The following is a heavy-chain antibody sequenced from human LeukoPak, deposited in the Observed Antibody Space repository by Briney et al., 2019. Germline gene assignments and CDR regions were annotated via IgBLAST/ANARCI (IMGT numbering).Heavy chain of an antibody. J-gene: IGHJ4*02. Sequence: SETLSLTCTVSGGSISSYYWSWIRQPPGKGLEWIGYIYYSGSTNYNPSLKSRVTISVDTSKNQFSLKLSSVTAADTAVYYCARSPRSGWYRNLLDYWGQGTLVTVSS. CDR3: ARSPRSGWYRNLLDY. D-gene: IGHD6-19*01. CDR2: IYYSGST. V-gene: IGHV4-59*08. CDR1: GGSISSYY.